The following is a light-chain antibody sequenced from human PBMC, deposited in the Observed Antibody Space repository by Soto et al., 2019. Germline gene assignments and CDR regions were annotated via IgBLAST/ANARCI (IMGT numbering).Light chain of an antibody. CDR2: DVS. J-gene: IGLJ1*01. V-gene: IGLV2-14*01. CDR1: SSDVGGYNY. CDR3: NSYTTSSTYV. Sequence: QSVLTQPASVSGSPGQPITISCTGTSSDVGGYNYVSWYQQHPGKAPKVMIYDVSNRPSGVSNRFSGSKSGNTASLTVSGLQPEDEDDYYCNSYTTSSTYVLGTGTKVTVL.